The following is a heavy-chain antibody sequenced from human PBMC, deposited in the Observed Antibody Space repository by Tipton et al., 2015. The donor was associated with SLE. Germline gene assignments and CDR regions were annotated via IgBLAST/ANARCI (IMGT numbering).Heavy chain of an antibody. Sequence: QLVQSGAEVKKHGASVKVSCKASGYTFTSYDINWVRQATGQGLEWMGWMNPNSGNTGYAQKFQGRVTMTRNTSISTAYMELSRLRSDDTAVYYCARWGAYSGSNVHYYCGMDDWGQVTTVNVSS. J-gene: IGHJ6*02. CDR2: MNPNSGNT. V-gene: IGHV1-8*01. CDR3: ARWGAYSGSNVHYYCGMDD. D-gene: IGHD1-26*01. CDR1: GYTFTSYD.